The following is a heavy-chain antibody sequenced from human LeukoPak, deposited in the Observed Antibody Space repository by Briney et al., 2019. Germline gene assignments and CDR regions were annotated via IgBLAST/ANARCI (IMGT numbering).Heavy chain of an antibody. D-gene: IGHD3-22*01. CDR1: GGSISSYY. Sequence: PSETLSLTCTVSGGSISSYYWSWIRQPPGKGLEWIGYIYSSGSTNYNPSLKSRVTISVDTSKNQFSLKLSSVTAADTAVYYCARVAPAPYYYDSSGYYPYYFDYWGQGTLVTVSS. CDR3: ARVAPAPYYYDSSGYYPYYFDY. CDR2: IYSSGST. V-gene: IGHV4-59*01. J-gene: IGHJ4*02.